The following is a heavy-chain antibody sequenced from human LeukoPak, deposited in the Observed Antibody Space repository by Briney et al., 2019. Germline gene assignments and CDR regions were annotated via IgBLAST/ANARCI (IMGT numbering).Heavy chain of an antibody. Sequence: GGSLRLSCAASGFTFNNYWMSWVRQAPGKGLEWVANIKQDGSVKYYVDSVRGRFTISRDNAKNSLYLQMNSLRAGDTAVYYCARIGYSSSSSDYWGQGTLVIVSS. V-gene: IGHV3-7*01. CDR2: IKQDGSVK. D-gene: IGHD6-6*01. CDR3: ARIGYSSSSSDY. CDR1: GFTFNNYW. J-gene: IGHJ4*02.